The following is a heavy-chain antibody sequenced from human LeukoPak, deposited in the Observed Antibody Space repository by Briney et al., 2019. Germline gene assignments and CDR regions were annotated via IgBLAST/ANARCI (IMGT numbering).Heavy chain of an antibody. CDR3: ARSPPGYCSGGSCYPYYFDY. D-gene: IGHD2-15*01. CDR2: IGTAGDT. CDR1: GFTFSGYD. Sequence: GGSPRLSCAASGFTFSGYDMHWVRQATGKGLEWVSAIGTAGDTYYPGSVKGRFTISRENAKNSLYLQMNTLRAGDTAVYYCARSPPGYCSGGSCYPYYFDYWGQGTLVTVSS. V-gene: IGHV3-13*01. J-gene: IGHJ4*02.